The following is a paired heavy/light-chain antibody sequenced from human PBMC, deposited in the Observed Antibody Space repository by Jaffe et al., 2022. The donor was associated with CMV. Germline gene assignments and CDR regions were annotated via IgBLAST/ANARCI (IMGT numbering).Light chain of an antibody. V-gene: IGKV3-20*01. CDR1: QSVSSTS. CDR3: QQYHSAPRT. J-gene: IGKJ2*01. Sequence: EIVLTQSPGTLSLSPGERATLSCRASQSVSSTSLAWYQQKPGQAPRLLIYGASTRATGIPDRFSGSGSGTDFILTISRLEPEDFAVYYCQQYHSAPRTFGQGTKLEI. CDR2: GAS.
Heavy chain of an antibody. Sequence: EVQLVESGGGLVQPGGSLRLSCAASGFTFSSYGMHWVRQGPGEGLVWVSFINNDGSRTTYADSVKGRFTISRDSAKNILYLQMNSLRSEDTAVYYCTTHGPQNDYWGQGTLVTVSS. V-gene: IGHV3-74*01. CDR3: TTHGPQNDY. CDR2: INNDGSRT. J-gene: IGHJ4*02. CDR1: GFTFSSYG.